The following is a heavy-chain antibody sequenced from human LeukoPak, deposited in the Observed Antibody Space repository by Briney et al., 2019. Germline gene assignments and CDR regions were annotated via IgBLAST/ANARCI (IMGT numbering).Heavy chain of an antibody. V-gene: IGHV1-18*01. CDR2: ISAYNGNT. Sequence: ASVKVSCKASGYTFTSYGISWVRQAPGQGLEWMGWISAYNGNTNYAQKLQGRVTMTTDTSTSTAYMELNSLRAEDTAVYYCAKARPSRFLVLRYFDWYRGAFDIWGQGTMVTVSS. CDR3: AKARPSRFLVLRYFDWYRGAFDI. J-gene: IGHJ3*02. D-gene: IGHD3-9*01. CDR1: GYTFTSYG.